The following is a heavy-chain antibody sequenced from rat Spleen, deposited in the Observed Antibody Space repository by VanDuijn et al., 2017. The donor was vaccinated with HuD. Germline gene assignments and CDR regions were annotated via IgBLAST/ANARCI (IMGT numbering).Heavy chain of an antibody. CDR3: ATTPGRPFAY. V-gene: IGHV5-58*01. Sequence: EVQLVETGGGLVQPGRSLKLSCVASGFTFSSYWMYWTRQAPGKGLEWVASITNSGDTTYYRDSVKGRFTISRDNAENTLYLQMDSLRSEDTATYYCATTPGRPFAYWGQGALVTVSS. D-gene: IGHD5-1*01. CDR1: GFTFSSYW. J-gene: IGHJ3*01. CDR2: ITNSGDTT.